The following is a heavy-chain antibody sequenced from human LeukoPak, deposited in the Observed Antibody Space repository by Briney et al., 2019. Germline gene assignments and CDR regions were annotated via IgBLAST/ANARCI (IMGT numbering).Heavy chain of an antibody. D-gene: IGHD2-2*01. CDR3: ARGFIVVVPAATYDY. Sequence: ASVKVSCKASGGTFGSYAISWVRQAPGQGLEWMGWINPNSGGTNYAQKFQGRVTMTRDTSISTAYMELSRLRSDDTAVYYCARGFIVVVPAATYDYWGQGTLVTVS. V-gene: IGHV1-2*02. J-gene: IGHJ4*02. CDR1: GGTFGSYA. CDR2: INPNSGGT.